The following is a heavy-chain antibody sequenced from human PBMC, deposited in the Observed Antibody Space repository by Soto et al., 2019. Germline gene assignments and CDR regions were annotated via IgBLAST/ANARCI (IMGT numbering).Heavy chain of an antibody. D-gene: IGHD6-13*01. V-gene: IGHV5-51*01. CDR2: IYPGDSDT. Sequence: GESLKISCKGSGYSFTSYWIGWVRQMPGKGLEWMGIIYPGDSDTRYSPSFQGQVTISADKSISTAYLQWSSLKASDTVMYYCARRGYSSSDYYYYYMDVWGKGTTVTVSS. CDR1: GYSFTSYW. J-gene: IGHJ6*03. CDR3: ARRGYSSSDYYYYYMDV.